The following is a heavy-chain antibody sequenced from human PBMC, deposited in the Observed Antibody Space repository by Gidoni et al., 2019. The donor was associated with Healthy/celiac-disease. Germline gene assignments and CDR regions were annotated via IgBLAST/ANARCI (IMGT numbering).Heavy chain of an antibody. J-gene: IGHJ6*02. CDR3: ASSVVVKTTNYYYYYGMDV. D-gene: IGHD2-21*01. CDR2: MNPNSGNT. CDR1: GYTFTSYD. V-gene: IGHV1-8*01. Sequence: QVQLVQSGAEVKKPGASVKVSCKASGYTFTSYDINWVRKATGQGLEWMGWMNPNSGNTGYAQKFQGRVTMTRNTSISTAYMELSSLRSEDTAVYYCASSVVVKTTNYYYYYGMDVWGQGTTVTVSS.